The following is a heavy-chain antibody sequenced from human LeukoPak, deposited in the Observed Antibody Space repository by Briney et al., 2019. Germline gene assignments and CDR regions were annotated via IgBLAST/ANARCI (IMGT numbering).Heavy chain of an antibody. V-gene: IGHV3-23*01. J-gene: IGHJ4*02. CDR3: AREVYSSTWFDL. CDR1: GFTFSNYV. Sequence: GGSLRLSCAASGFTFSNYVMSWVRQAPGKGLEWVSAISGSGSNAYYADSVKERFTISRDNSRNTLYLQMNSLRGDDTAVYYCAREVYSSTWFDLWGQGTLVTVSS. D-gene: IGHD6-13*01. CDR2: ISGSGSNA.